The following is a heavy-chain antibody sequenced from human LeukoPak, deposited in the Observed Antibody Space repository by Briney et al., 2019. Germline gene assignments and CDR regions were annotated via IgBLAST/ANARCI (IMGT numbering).Heavy chain of an antibody. Sequence: GGSLRLSXAASGFTFDDYGMSWVRQAPGKGLEWVSGINWNGGNTGYADSVKGRFTISRDNAKNSLYLQMNSLRAEDTALYYCARDLYGEKSLDYWGQGTLVTVSS. J-gene: IGHJ4*02. V-gene: IGHV3-20*04. CDR3: ARDLYGEKSLDY. CDR2: INWNGGNT. D-gene: IGHD3-10*01. CDR1: GFTFDDYG.